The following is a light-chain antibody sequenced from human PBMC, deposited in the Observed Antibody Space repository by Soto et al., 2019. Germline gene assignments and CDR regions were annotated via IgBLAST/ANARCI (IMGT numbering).Light chain of an antibody. J-gene: IGLJ1*01. Sequence: QSALTQPPSASGTPGQRVTISCSGGRSNIGSNPVNWYQQLPGTAPKLLIDSNNQRPSGVPDRFSGSRSGTSASLAISGLQSEDEADYYCAAWDDSLYGRVFGTGTKLTVL. CDR2: SNN. CDR3: AAWDDSLYGRV. V-gene: IGLV1-44*01. CDR1: RSNIGSNP.